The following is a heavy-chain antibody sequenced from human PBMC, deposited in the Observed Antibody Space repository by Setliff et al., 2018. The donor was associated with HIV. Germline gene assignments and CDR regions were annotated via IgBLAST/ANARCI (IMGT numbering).Heavy chain of an antibody. J-gene: IGHJ3*02. CDR2: FYSGGSR. Sequence: GGSLRLSCAASGFAVSSNYMVWVRQAPGKGLEWVSVFYSGGSRYYADSVRGRFTISRDNSKNKLYLQMNSLRTEDTAVYYCAREDGSGSWRVQAFDIWGQGTMVTVSS. CDR3: AREDGSGSWRVQAFDI. D-gene: IGHD3-10*01. V-gene: IGHV3-66*02. CDR1: GFAVSSNY.